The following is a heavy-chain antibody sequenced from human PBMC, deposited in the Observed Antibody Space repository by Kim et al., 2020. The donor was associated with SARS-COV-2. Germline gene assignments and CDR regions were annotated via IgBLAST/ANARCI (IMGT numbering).Heavy chain of an antibody. V-gene: IGHV3-23*01. CDR3: AKDDGIFDP. J-gene: IGHJ5*02. Sequence: TYYRDSVKDRYTISRENSKITLYQQMNSLRAEDKAVYYCAKDDGIFDPWGQGTLVTVSS. CDR2: T.